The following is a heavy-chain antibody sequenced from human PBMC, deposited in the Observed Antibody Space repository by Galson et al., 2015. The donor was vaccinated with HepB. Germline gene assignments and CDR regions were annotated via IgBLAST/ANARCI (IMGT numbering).Heavy chain of an antibody. CDR1: GYTFTSYG. V-gene: IGHV1-18*04. Sequence: SVKVSCKASGYTFTSYGISWVRQAPGQGLEWMGWISAYNGNTNYAQKLQGRVTMTTDTSTSTAYMELRSLRSDDTAMYYCARLDCSSTSCQMFFQHWGQGTLVTVSS. D-gene: IGHD2-2*01. J-gene: IGHJ1*01. CDR2: ISAYNGNT. CDR3: ARLDCSSTSCQMFFQH.